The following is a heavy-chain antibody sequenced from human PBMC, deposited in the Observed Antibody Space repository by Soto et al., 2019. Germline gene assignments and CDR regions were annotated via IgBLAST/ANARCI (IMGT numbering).Heavy chain of an antibody. CDR2: IWYDGSNK. Sequence: GGSLRLSCAASGFTFSSYAMHWVRQAPGKGLEWVAVIWYDGSNKYYADSVKGRFTISRDNSKNTLYLQMNSLRAEDTAVYYCARDLGGIAARLGEDYWGQGTLVTVSS. CDR3: ARDLGGIAARLGEDY. CDR1: GFTFSSYA. J-gene: IGHJ4*02. V-gene: IGHV3-33*08. D-gene: IGHD6-6*01.